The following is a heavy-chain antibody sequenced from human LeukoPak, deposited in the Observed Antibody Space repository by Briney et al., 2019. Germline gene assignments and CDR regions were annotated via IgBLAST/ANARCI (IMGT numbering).Heavy chain of an antibody. D-gene: IGHD3-22*01. J-gene: IGHJ1*01. CDR1: GGSISSGDYY. V-gene: IGHV4-30-4*01. CDR3: ARSRYYDSSGYQVWGH. CDR2: VYYSGST. Sequence: SETLSLTCTVSGGSISSGDYYWGWIRQPPGKGLEWIGYVYYSGSTYYNPSLKSRVTISVDTSKNQFSLKLSSVTAADTDVYYCARSRYYDSSGYQVWGHWGQGTLVTVSS.